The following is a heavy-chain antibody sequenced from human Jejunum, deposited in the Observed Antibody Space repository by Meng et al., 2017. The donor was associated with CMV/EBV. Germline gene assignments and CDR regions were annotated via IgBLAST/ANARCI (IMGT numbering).Heavy chain of an antibody. Sequence: SIGSSSSYWGWIRQPPGKGLEWIGSIYYSGTTFYNPSLKSRVTISGDMSKNQFSQTLSSLTAADTAVFYCARGVLEVSNYYYGMDVWGQGTTVTVSS. CDR3: ARGVLEVSNYYYGMDV. V-gene: IGHV4-39*01. J-gene: IGHJ6*02. D-gene: IGHD2-8*02. CDR1: SIGSSSSY. CDR2: IYYSGTT.